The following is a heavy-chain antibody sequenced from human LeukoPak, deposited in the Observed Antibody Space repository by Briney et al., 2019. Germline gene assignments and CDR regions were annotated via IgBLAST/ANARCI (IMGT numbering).Heavy chain of an antibody. Sequence: GRSLRPSCAASGFTFSSYGMHWVRQAPGKGLEWVAVIWYDGSNKYYADSVKGRFTISRDNSKNTLYLQMNSLRAEDTAVYYCARVYWVTGPFDYWGQGTLVTDSS. J-gene: IGHJ4*02. CDR2: IWYDGSNK. D-gene: IGHD7-27*01. CDR1: GFTFSSYG. CDR3: ARVYWVTGPFDY. V-gene: IGHV3-33*01.